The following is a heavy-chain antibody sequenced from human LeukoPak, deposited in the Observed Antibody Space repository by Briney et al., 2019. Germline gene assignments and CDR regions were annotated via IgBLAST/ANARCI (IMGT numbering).Heavy chain of an antibody. Sequence: GESLKISCKGSRYSFTSYWIGWVRQMPGKGLEWMGIIYPGDSDTRYSPSFQGQVTISADKSISTAYLQWSSLKASDTAMYYCARLNYYGSGSQSLLDYWGQGTLVTVSS. CDR2: IYPGDSDT. J-gene: IGHJ4*02. D-gene: IGHD3-10*01. V-gene: IGHV5-51*01. CDR1: RYSFTSYW. CDR3: ARLNYYGSGSQSLLDY.